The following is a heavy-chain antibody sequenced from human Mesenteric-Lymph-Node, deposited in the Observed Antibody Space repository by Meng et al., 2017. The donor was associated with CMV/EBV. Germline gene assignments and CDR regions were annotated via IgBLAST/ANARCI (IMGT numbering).Heavy chain of an antibody. Sequence: GGSLRLSCAASGFTFSSYEMNWVRQAPGKGLEWVSYISVGGSTIYYADSVKGRFTISRDNAKNSLYLQMNSLRAEDTALYYCARVVAGYSSGWPFYYYGMDVWGQGTTVTVSS. CDR2: ISVGGSTI. CDR1: GFTFSSYE. CDR3: ARVVAGYSSGWPFYYYGMDV. V-gene: IGHV3-48*03. D-gene: IGHD6-19*01. J-gene: IGHJ6*02.